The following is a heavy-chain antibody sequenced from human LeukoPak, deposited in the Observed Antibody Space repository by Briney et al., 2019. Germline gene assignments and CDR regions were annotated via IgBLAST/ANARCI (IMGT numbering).Heavy chain of an antibody. CDR3: AKDAGYSYGYESDY. D-gene: IGHD5-18*01. J-gene: IGHJ4*02. Sequence: GGSLRLSCAASGFTFSSYAMSWVRQAPGKGLEWVSAISGSGGSAYYAGSVKGRFTISRDNSKNTLYLQMNSLRAEDTAVYYCAKDAGYSYGYESDYWGQGTLVTVSS. CDR2: ISGSGGSA. CDR1: GFTFSSYA. V-gene: IGHV3-23*01.